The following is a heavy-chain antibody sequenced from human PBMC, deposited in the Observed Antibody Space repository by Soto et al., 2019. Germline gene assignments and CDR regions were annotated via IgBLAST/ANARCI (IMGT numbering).Heavy chain of an antibody. CDR2: ISAYNGNT. V-gene: IGHV1-18*01. CDR1: GYTFTSYG. J-gene: IGHJ5*02. Sequence: ASVKVSCKASGYTFTSYGTSWVRQAPGQGLEWMGWISAYNGNTNYAQKLQGRVTMTTDTSTSTAYMELRSLRSDDTAVYYCARAVESSSTSPCGRNWFDPWGQGTLVTVSS. CDR3: ARAVESSSTSPCGRNWFDP. D-gene: IGHD2-2*01.